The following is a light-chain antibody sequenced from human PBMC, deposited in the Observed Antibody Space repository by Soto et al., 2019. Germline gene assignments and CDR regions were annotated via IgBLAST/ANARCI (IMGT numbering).Light chain of an antibody. CDR1: QSVSSN. CDR3: LQYNNWPPLT. V-gene: IGKV3-15*01. CDR2: GAS. Sequence: EIVMTQSPATLSVSPGERATLSCRASQSVSSNLAWYQQKPGQAPRLLIYGASTRATGFPARFSGSGSGTEFTLTISSLQSEDFAVYYCLQYNNWPPLTFGGGTKVDIK. J-gene: IGKJ4*01.